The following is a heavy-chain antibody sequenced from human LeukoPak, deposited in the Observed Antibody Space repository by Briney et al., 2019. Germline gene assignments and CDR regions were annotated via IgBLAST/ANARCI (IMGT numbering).Heavy chain of an antibody. J-gene: IGHJ4*02. CDR1: GGSISSNSFY. CDR2: ISYSGNT. V-gene: IGHV4-39*07. CDR3: ARGRYTYGNAFDY. Sequence: PSETLSLTCTVSGGSISSNSFYWAWIRQPPGKGLEWIGSISYSGNTYYNPSLKSRVTISVDTSKNQFSLKLSSVTAADTAVYYCARGRYTYGNAFDYWGQGTLVTVSS. D-gene: IGHD5-18*01.